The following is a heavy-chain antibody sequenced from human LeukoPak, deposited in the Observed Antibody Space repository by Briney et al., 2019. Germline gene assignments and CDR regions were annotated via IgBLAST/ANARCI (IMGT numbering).Heavy chain of an antibody. J-gene: IGHJ4*02. D-gene: IGHD3-3*01. CDR1: GGSISSYY. CDR3: ARQLWSENHKFDY. V-gene: IGHV4-59*01. Sequence: SSETLSLTCTVSGGSISSYYWSWIRQPPGKGLEWIAHIYFSGNTNYNPSLKSRATISVDRSKNQFSLQVRSVTTADTAVYYCARQLWSENHKFDYWGQGILVTVSS. CDR2: IYFSGNT.